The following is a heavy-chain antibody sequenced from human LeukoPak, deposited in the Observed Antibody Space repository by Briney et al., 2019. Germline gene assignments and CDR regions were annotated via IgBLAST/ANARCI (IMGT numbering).Heavy chain of an antibody. J-gene: IGHJ6*02. CDR2: ISSSSRTI. Sequence: GGSLRLSCAASGFTFSTYDMNWVRQAPGKGLEWVSYISSSSRTISYADSVKGRFTTSRDNAKNSLYLQMNSLRAEDTAVYYCARLRYYAMDVWGQGTTVTASS. CDR1: GFTFSTYD. CDR3: ARLRYYAMDV. V-gene: IGHV3-48*01.